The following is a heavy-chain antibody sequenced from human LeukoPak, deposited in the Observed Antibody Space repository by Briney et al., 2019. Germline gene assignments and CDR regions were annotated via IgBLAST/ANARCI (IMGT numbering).Heavy chain of an antibody. V-gene: IGHV4-59*01. CDR3: ARDVGYCSGGNCYSYDAFDI. Sequence: PSETLSLTCTVSGGSISSYYWSWIRQPPGKALEWIGYIYYSGSTNYNPSLKSRVTISVDTSKHQFSLKLSSVTAADTAVYYCARDVGYCSGGNCYSYDAFDIWGQGTMVTVSS. CDR1: GGSISSYY. CDR2: IYYSGST. D-gene: IGHD2-15*01. J-gene: IGHJ3*02.